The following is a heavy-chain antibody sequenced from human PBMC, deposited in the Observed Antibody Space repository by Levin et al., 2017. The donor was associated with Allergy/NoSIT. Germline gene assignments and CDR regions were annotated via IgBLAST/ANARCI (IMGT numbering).Heavy chain of an antibody. CDR1: GGSISTSSYY. D-gene: IGHD2-8*01. J-gene: IGHJ6*02. CDR2: IYYSGST. Sequence: SSETLSLTCTVSGGSISTSSYYWGWIRQPPGKGLEWIGNIYYSGSTYYSPSLRSRVTISVDTSKNQFSLRLSSVTAADTAVYYCARDEMVHDIQYYYGMDVWGQGTTVTVSS. CDR3: ARDEMVHDIQYYYGMDV. V-gene: IGHV4-39*07.